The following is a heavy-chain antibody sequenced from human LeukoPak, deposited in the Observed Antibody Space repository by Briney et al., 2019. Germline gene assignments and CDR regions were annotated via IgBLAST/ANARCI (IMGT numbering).Heavy chain of an antibody. D-gene: IGHD3-3*01. V-gene: IGHV3-53*01. CDR3: AGGTDFWSGYSFDS. CDR1: GFTVSDNY. CDR2: IYSGGTT. Sequence: GGSLRLSCAASGFTVSDNYMSWVRQAPGKGLEWISLIYSGGTTDFADSVKGRFTISRDISKNTLSLQLSSLRPEDTAVYFCAGGTDFWSGYSFDSWGQGTLVTVSS. J-gene: IGHJ4*02.